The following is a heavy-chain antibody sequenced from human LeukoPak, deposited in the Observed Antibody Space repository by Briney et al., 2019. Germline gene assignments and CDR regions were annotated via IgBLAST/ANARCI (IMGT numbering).Heavy chain of an antibody. Sequence: GGSLRLSCAASGFTFSEYYMTWIRQAPGKGREWVSYISSSSYTNYADSVKGRFTISRDNAKNSLYLQMNSLRAEDTAVYYCARVDDSNTPGLEYWGQGTLVTVSS. J-gene: IGHJ4*02. CDR2: ISSSSYT. D-gene: IGHD3-22*01. CDR3: ARVDDSNTPGLEY. V-gene: IGHV3-11*05. CDR1: GFTFSEYY.